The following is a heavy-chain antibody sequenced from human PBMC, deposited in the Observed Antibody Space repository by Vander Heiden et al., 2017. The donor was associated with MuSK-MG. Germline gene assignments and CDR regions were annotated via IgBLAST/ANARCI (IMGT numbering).Heavy chain of an antibody. CDR2: IYTSGST. V-gene: IGHV4-61*02. CDR1: GGSISSGSYH. Sequence: QVQLQESGPGLVKPSQTLSLTCTVSGGSISSGSYHWSWIRQPAGKGLEWIGRIYTSGSTNYNPSLKSRVTISVDTSKNQFSLKLSSVTAADTAVYYCAREHGSGYENWGQGTLVTVSS. D-gene: IGHD5-12*01. J-gene: IGHJ4*02. CDR3: AREHGSGYEN.